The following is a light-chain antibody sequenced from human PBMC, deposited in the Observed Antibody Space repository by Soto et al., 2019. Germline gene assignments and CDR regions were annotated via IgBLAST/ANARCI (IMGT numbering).Light chain of an antibody. CDR2: EVS. CDR1: SRDIGFYNY. J-gene: IGLJ2*01. Sequence: QSALTQPASVSGSPGQSITISCTGTSRDIGFYNYVSWYQQHPGKAPKLIIYEVSKRPSGVPDRFSGSKSGNTASLTVSGLQAEDEADYYCSSYAGSNPVVFGGGTQLTVL. CDR3: SSYAGSNPVV. V-gene: IGLV2-8*01.